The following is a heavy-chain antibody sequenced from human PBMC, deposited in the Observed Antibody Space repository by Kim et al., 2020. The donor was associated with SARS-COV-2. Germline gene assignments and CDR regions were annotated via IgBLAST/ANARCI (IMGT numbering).Heavy chain of an antibody. CDR2: IKQDGSEK. V-gene: IGHV3-7*03. D-gene: IGHD2-2*02. Sequence: GGSLRLSCAASGFSFSSYWMSWVRQAPGKGLEWVANIKQDGSEKYYVDSVKGRFTISRDNAKNSLYLQMNSLRAEDTAVYYCARDGLPLPGYCSSTSCYSYYDGIDVWGQGTTVTVSS. CDR3: ARDGLPLPGYCSSTSCYSYYDGIDV. CDR1: GFSFSSYW. J-gene: IGHJ6*02.